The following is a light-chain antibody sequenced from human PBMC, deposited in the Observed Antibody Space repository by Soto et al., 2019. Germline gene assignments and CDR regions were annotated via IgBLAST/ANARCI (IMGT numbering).Light chain of an antibody. CDR3: QQRSNWLPIT. J-gene: IGKJ5*01. V-gene: IGKV3D-20*02. CDR2: DAS. CDR1: QSVSSSY. Sequence: EIVLTQSPGTLSLSPGERATLSCRASQSVSSSYLAWYQQKPGQAPRLLVYDASNRATGIPARFSGSGSGTDFTLTISSLEPEDFAVYYCQQRSNWLPITFGQGTRLEI.